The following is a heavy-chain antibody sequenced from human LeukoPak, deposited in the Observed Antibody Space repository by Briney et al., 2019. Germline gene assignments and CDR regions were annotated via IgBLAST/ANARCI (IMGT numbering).Heavy chain of an antibody. CDR3: AREKTAITSDYYYYYYYMDV. CDR1: GGSMSSYY. V-gene: IGHV4-4*07. CDR2: TYTSGST. Sequence: SETLSLTCTVSGGSMSSYYWSWIRQPAGKGLEWIGRTYTSGSTNYNPSLKSRVSISVDTSKNQFSLKLSSVTAADTAVYYCAREKTAITSDYYYYYYYMDVWGKGTTVTISS. J-gene: IGHJ6*03. D-gene: IGHD2-21*02.